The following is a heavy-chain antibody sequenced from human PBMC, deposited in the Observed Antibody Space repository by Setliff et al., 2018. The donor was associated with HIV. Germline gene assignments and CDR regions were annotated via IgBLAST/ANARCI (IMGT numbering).Heavy chain of an antibody. J-gene: IGHJ6*03. CDR3: ARGVVGNYHDFFNIYFWDYMDV. Sequence: PSETLSLTCAVSGGSVNSGSFSWNWIRQPAGERPEWIGHVHTNGFTNYNPSLKGRVTISLDTSRNEFSLKVTSVTAADAATYVCARGVVGNYHDFFNIYFWDYMDVWGKGTTVTVSS. CDR1: GGSVNSGSFS. D-gene: IGHD3-3*01. V-gene: IGHV4-61*09. CDR2: VHTNGFT.